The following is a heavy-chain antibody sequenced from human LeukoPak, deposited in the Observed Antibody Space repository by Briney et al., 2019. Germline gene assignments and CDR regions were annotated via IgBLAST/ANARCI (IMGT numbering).Heavy chain of an antibody. Sequence: GGSLRLSCAASGFTFTHYTMHWLRQAPGKGLEWVAVISYDGTKQYYADSVQGRFTISRDNFRNTLHLQMHSPRAEDTAVYYCARDFGPTHHYEPSGYYYNYFDPWGQGTLVIVSS. J-gene: IGHJ5*02. CDR2: ISYDGTKQ. D-gene: IGHD3-22*01. CDR3: ARDFGPTHHYEPSGYYYNYFDP. V-gene: IGHV3-30*04. CDR1: GFTFTHYT.